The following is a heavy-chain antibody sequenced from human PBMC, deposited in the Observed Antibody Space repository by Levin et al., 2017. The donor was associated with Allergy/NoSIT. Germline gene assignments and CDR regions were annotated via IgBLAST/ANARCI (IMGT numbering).Heavy chain of an antibody. Sequence: GGSLRLSCAASGFTFSRTAMSWVRQAPGKGLQWVSGITDNGGSTFYADSVKGRFTISRDNSKNTLYLQMNSLRVEDTAIYYCAKDIVSSSWLDFDYWGQGTLVTVSS. J-gene: IGHJ4*02. CDR3: AKDIVSSSWLDFDY. CDR2: ITDNGGST. CDR1: GFTFSRTA. V-gene: IGHV3-23*01. D-gene: IGHD6-13*01.